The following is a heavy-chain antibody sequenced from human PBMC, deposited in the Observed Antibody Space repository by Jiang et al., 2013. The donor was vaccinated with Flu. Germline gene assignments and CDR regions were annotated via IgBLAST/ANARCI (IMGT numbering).Heavy chain of an antibody. Sequence: CRASGYTFTNYYIHWVRQAPGQGLEWMGVINPSVGSTSYAQKFQGRVTMTRDTSPSTVYMELSSLRSEDTAVFYCARDLRGLSMKVADHYYYGLDVWGQGP. CDR3: ARDLRGLSMKVADHYYYGLDV. CDR1: GYTFTNYY. CDR2: INPSVGST. D-gene: IGHD3-22*01. V-gene: IGHV1-46*01. J-gene: IGHJ6*02.